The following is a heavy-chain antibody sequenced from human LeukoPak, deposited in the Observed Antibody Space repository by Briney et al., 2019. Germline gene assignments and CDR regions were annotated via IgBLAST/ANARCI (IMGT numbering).Heavy chain of an antibody. CDR2: IRYDGSNK. D-gene: IGHD3-10*01. CDR1: GFTFSSYG. CDR3: AEDRDNDYYGSGSYYKGREYYFDY. V-gene: IGHV3-30*02. Sequence: GGSLRLSCAASGFTFSSYGMHWVRQAPGKGLEWVAFIRYDGSNKYYADSVKGRFTISRDNSKNTLYLQMNSLRAEDTAVYYCAEDRDNDYYGSGSYYKGREYYFDYWGQGTLVTVSS. J-gene: IGHJ4*02.